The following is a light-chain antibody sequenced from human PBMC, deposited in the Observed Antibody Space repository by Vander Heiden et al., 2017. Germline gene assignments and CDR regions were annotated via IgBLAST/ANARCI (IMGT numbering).Light chain of an antibody. Sequence: IQMTQSAPSLSASVRDRVTITCRTSQNVSSYLNWYPQKPGKAPKLLLYAASNLQSGVPSRFSGSGSGTDFTLTISSLQPEDFATYYCQQSYNTPWTFGQGTKVEIK. CDR2: AAS. V-gene: IGKV1-39*01. CDR1: QNVSSY. CDR3: QQSYNTPWT. J-gene: IGKJ1*01.